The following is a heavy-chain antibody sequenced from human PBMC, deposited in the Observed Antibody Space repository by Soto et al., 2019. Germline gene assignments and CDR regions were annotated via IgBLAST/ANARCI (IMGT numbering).Heavy chain of an antibody. V-gene: IGHV1-69*13. CDR2: IIPIFGTA. CDR3: PRHVPAAVYYWGRDV. J-gene: IGHJ6*04. CDR1: GGTFSSYA. Sequence: SVKVSCKASGGTFSSYAMSWVRQAPGQGLEWMGGIIPIFGTANYAQKFQGRVTITADESTSTAYMELSSLRSEDTAVYYCPRHVPAAVYYWGRDVGGKGTRVPVSS. D-gene: IGHD2-2*01.